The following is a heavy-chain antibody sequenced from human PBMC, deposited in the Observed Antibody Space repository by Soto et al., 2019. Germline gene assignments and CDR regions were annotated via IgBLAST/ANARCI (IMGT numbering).Heavy chain of an antibody. CDR3: ASDRGYDSSGYYYYYYGMDV. J-gene: IGHJ6*02. CDR2: IYYSGGS. V-gene: IGHV4-59*01. D-gene: IGHD3-22*01. CDR1: GGSISMYY. Sequence: KPSETLSLTCTVSGGSISMYYWSWIRQPPGKGLEWIGYIYYSGGSNYNPSLKIRVTISVDTSKNQLPLKLSSVTAADTAVYYCASDRGYDSSGYYYYYYGMDVWGQGTTVTVSS.